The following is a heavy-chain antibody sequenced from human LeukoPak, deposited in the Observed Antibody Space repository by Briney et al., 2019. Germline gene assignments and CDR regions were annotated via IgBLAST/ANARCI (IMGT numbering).Heavy chain of an antibody. D-gene: IGHD3-10*01. CDR2: INKDGGEK. J-gene: IGHJ6*03. CDR3: ARVSSKTMVRALITKKNYYYYYMDV. V-gene: IGHV3-7*01. Sequence: PGGTLRLSCAASGFTFSSYGMSWVRQAPGKGLERVANINKDGGEKYYMESVKGRFTISRDNAKNSLYLQMNSLRAEDTAMYYCARVSSKTMVRALITKKNYYYYYMDVWGKGTTVTISS. CDR1: GFTFSSYG.